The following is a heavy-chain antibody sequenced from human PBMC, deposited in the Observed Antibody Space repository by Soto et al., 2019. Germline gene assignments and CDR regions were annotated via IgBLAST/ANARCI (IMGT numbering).Heavy chain of an antibody. CDR1: GFTFSSYG. CDR3: AKDQYGMDV. Sequence: GGSLRLSCAASGFTFSSYGMHWVRQAPGKGLEWVGRVKSKTDGGTTDYAAPVKGRFTISRDNSKNTLYLQMNSLRAEDTAVYYCAKDQYGMDVWGQGTTVTVSS. V-gene: IGHV3-15*07. J-gene: IGHJ6*02. CDR2: VKSKTDGGTT.